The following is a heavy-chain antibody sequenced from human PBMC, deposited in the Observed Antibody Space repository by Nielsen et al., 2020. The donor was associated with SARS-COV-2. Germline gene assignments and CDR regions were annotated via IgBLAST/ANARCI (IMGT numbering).Heavy chain of an antibody. Sequence: GESLKISCAASGFTFDDYGMSWVRQAPGKGLEWVSGINWNGGSTGYADSVKGRFTISRDNAKNSLYLQMNSLRAEDTALYHCASLPSDKWDYYGMDVWGQGTTVTVSS. D-gene: IGHD1-26*01. J-gene: IGHJ6*02. V-gene: IGHV3-20*01. CDR3: ASLPSDKWDYYGMDV. CDR2: INWNGGST. CDR1: GFTFDDYG.